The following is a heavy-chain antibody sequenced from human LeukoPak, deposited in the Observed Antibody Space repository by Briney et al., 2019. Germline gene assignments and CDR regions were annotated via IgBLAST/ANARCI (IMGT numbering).Heavy chain of an antibody. CDR2: INPNSGGT. V-gene: IGHV1-2*02. D-gene: IGHD2-2*01. CDR1: GYTFTGYY. J-gene: IGHJ4*02. Sequence: ASVKVSCKASGYTFTGYYMHWVRQAPGQGLEWMGWINPNSGGTNYAQKFQGRVTMTRDTSISTAYMELSRLRSDDTAVYYCARDTNKQIRKSLFDYWGQGTLVTVSS. CDR3: ARDTNKQIRKSLFDY.